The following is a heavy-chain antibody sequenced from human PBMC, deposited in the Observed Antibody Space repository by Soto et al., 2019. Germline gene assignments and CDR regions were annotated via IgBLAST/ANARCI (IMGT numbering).Heavy chain of an antibody. V-gene: IGHV3-30*18. CDR1: GFAFDTYG. CDR2: MSYDGSKI. Sequence: GGSLRLSCEASGFAFDTYGMHWIRQGAGQGLEWVATMSYDGSKIYYRDSVRGRFSISRDDSKRTLYLQMNRLRAEDTAVYYCANDRDTYYYYYLMDVWGQGTTVTVSS. CDR3: ANDRDTYYYYYLMDV. J-gene: IGHJ6*02.